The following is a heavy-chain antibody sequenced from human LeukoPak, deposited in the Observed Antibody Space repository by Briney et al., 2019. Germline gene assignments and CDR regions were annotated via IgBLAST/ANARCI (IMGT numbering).Heavy chain of an antibody. V-gene: IGHV3-23*01. Sequence: GGSLRLSCAASGFTFSSYGMSWVRQAPGKGLEWVSAISGSGGSTYYADSVKGRFTISRDNSKNTLYLQMNSLRAEDTAVYYCAKEERAGVRGVITYYYYYYMDVWGKGTTVTISS. CDR2: ISGSGGST. CDR3: AKEERAGVRGVITYYYYYYMDV. CDR1: GFTFSSYG. J-gene: IGHJ6*03. D-gene: IGHD3-10*01.